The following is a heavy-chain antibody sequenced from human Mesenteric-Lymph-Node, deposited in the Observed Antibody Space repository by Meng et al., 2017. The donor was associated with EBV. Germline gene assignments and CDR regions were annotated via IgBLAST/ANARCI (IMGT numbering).Heavy chain of an antibody. Sequence: QVQLQESGPGRVKPSGTLSPTCAVSGGSISSNDWWSWVRQPPGKGLEWIGEIYHRGNTNYNPSLESRVTISVDMSKNQFSLKMSSVTAADTAVYFCARRSWHFDSWGQGTLVTVSS. CDR3: ARRSWHFDS. CDR2: IYHRGNT. J-gene: IGHJ4*02. CDR1: GGSISSNDW. D-gene: IGHD6-13*01. V-gene: IGHV4-4*02.